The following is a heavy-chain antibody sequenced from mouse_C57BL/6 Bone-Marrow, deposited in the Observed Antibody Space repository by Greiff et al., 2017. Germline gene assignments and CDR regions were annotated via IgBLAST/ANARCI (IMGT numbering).Heavy chain of an antibody. CDR1: GYTFTDYE. Sequence: VQLQQSGAELVRPGASVTLSCKASGYTFTDYEMHWVKQTPVHGLEWIGAIDPETGGTAYNQKFKGKAILTADKSSSTAYMELRSLTSEDSAVYYCTRRDYYGSREYFDYWGQGTTLTGSS. CDR3: TRRDYYGSREYFDY. CDR2: IDPETGGT. J-gene: IGHJ2*01. D-gene: IGHD1-1*01. V-gene: IGHV1-15*01.